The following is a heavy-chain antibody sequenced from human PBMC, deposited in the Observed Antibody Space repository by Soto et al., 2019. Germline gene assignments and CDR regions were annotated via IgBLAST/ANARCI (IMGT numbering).Heavy chain of an antibody. J-gene: IGHJ5*02. D-gene: IGHD1-20*01. Sequence: ASVKVSCKASGYTFTSYGISWVRQAPGQGLEWMGWISAYNGNTNYAQKLQGRVTMTTDTSTSTAYMELRSLRSDDTAVYYCARGDFGITGSSWFDPWGQGTLVTVSS. V-gene: IGHV1-18*01. CDR3: ARGDFGITGSSWFDP. CDR2: ISAYNGNT. CDR1: GYTFTSYG.